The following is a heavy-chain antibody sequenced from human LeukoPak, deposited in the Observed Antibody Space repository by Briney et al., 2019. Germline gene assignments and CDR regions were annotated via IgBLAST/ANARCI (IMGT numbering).Heavy chain of an antibody. V-gene: IGHV4-59*01. Sequence: SETLSLTCTVSGASISSYYWSWVRQPPGKGLEWIGYTARSVTTKYHPSLQSRVSISLDTSKNEFSLDMTSVTVADTAVYYCTTYSDITGSFDHWGEGTLVTVSS. CDR3: TTYSDITGSFDH. CDR2: TARSVTT. CDR1: GASISSYY. D-gene: IGHD3-22*01. J-gene: IGHJ4*02.